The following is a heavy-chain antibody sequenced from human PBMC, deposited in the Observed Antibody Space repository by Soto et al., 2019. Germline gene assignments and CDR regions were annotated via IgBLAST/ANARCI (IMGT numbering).Heavy chain of an antibody. CDR2: IYHSGST. Sequence: SETLSLTCAVSGGSISGSSWWSWVRQPPGKGLEWIGEIYHSGSTNYNPSLKSRVTISVDKSKNQFSLKLSSVTAADTAVYYCARDLWGYCGADCYPLDVWGQGTTVTVSS. CDR1: GGSISGSSW. V-gene: IGHV4-4*02. CDR3: ARDLWGYCGADCYPLDV. D-gene: IGHD2-21*02. J-gene: IGHJ6*02.